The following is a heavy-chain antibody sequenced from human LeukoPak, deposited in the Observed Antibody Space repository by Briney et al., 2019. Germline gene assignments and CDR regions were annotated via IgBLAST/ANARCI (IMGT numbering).Heavy chain of an antibody. CDR1: GGPFSGYY. D-gene: IGHD6-19*01. V-gene: IGHV4-34*01. CDR3: ARSSSGWDDAFDI. CDR2: INHSGST. J-gene: IGHJ3*02. Sequence: KPSETLSLTCAVYGGPFSGYYWSWIRQPPGKGLEWIGEINHSGSTNYNPSLKSRVTISVDTSKNQFSLKLSSVTVADTAVYYCARSSSGWDDAFDIWGQGTMVTVSS.